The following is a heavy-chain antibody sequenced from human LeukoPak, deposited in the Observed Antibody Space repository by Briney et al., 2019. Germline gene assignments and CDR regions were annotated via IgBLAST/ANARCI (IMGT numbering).Heavy chain of an antibody. CDR1: GFTFSSYS. V-gene: IGHV3-48*01. CDR3: ASRVVTSFDY. D-gene: IGHD3-3*01. J-gene: IGHJ4*02. Sequence: PGGSLRLSCAASGFTFSSYSMNWVRQAPGKGLEWVSYISSSSSTIYYADSVKGRFTISRDISENTLYLQMNALRAEDTAVYYCASRVVTSFDYWGQGTLVTVSS. CDR2: ISSSSSTI.